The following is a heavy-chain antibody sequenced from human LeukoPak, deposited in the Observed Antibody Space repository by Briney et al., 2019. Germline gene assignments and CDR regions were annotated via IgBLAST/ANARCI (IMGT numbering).Heavy chain of an antibody. J-gene: IGHJ5*02. CDR3: ARASDFWSGHNWFDP. CDR2: IYFSGST. CDR1: GGSISSGGYY. Sequence: PSGTLSLTWTVSGGSISSGGYYWSCIRQHPGKGLECIGYIYFSGSTYYNPSLKTRVTISVDTSKNQFSLKLSSVTAADTAVYYCARASDFWSGHNWFDPWGQGTLVTVSS. V-gene: IGHV4-31*02. D-gene: IGHD3-3*01.